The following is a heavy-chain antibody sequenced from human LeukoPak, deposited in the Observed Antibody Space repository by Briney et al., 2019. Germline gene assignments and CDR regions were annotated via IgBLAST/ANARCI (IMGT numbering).Heavy chain of an antibody. CDR3: ASMGFDCSSTSCYTRDWFDS. J-gene: IGHJ5*01. Sequence: GGSLRLSCAASGFTFSSYAMHWVRQAPGKGLEWVAVISYDGSNKYYADSVKGRFTISRDNSKNTLYLQMNSLRAEDTAVYYCASMGFDCSSTSCYTRDWFDSWGQGTLVTVSS. CDR1: GFTFSSYA. CDR2: ISYDGSNK. V-gene: IGHV3-30-3*01. D-gene: IGHD2-2*02.